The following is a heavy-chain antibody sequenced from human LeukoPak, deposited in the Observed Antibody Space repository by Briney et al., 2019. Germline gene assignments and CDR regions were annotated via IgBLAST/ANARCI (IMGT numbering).Heavy chain of an antibody. CDR3: ARVGDTAMVLDY. V-gene: IGHV1-18*01. CDR2: ISAYNGNT. CDR1: GYTFTSYG. Sequence: ASVKVSCKASGYTFTSYGISGVRQAPGQGLEWMGWISAYNGNTNYAQKLQGRVTMTTDTSTSTAYMELRSLGSDDTAVYYCARVGDTAMVLDYWGQGTLVTVSS. D-gene: IGHD5-18*01. J-gene: IGHJ4*02.